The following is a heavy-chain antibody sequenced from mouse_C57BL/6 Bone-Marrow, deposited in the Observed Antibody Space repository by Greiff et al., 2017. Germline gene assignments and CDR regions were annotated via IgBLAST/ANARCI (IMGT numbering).Heavy chain of an antibody. CDR3: ARGEYGSSFAY. CDR1: GFTFSDYG. CDR2: ISSGSSTI. V-gene: IGHV5-17*01. Sequence: EVNLVESGGGLVKPGGSLKLSCAASGFTFSDYGMHWVRQAPEQGLEWVAYISSGSSTIYYADTVKGRFTISRDNAKNTLFLQMTSLRSEDTAMYYCARGEYGSSFAYWGQGTLVTVSA. D-gene: IGHD1-1*01. J-gene: IGHJ3*01.